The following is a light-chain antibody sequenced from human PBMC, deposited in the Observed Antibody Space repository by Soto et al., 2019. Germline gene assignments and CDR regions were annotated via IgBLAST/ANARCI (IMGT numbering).Light chain of an antibody. J-gene: IGLJ3*02. CDR2: GNS. CDR1: SSNIGAGYD. CDR3: QSYDRSLSGSV. V-gene: IGLV1-40*01. Sequence: QLVLTQPPSVSGAPGQRVTISCTGNSSNIGAGYDVHWYQQLPGKAPKLLIFGNSHRPSGVPDRFFGSKSGTSASLAITGLQAEDEADYYCQSYDRSLSGSVFGGGTKLTVL.